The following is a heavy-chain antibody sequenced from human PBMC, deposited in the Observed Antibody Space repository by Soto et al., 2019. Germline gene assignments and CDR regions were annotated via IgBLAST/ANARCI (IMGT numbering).Heavy chain of an antibody. CDR2: IYYSGST. CDR3: ARRSRGWLRSLSGGVFDY. J-gene: IGHJ4*02. V-gene: IGHV4-39*01. CDR1: GGSISSSSYY. D-gene: IGHD5-12*01. Sequence: QLQLQESGPGLVKPSETLSLTCTVSGGSISSSSYYWGWIRQPPGKGLEWIGSIYYSGSTYYNPSLKSRVTISVDTSKNQFSLKLSSVTAADTAVYYCARRSRGWLRSLSGGVFDYWGQGTLVTVSS.